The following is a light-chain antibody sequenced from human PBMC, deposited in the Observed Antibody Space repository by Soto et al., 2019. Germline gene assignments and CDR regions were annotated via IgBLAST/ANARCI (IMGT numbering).Light chain of an antibody. J-gene: IGKJ5*01. CDR2: DAS. CDR3: QQYSNWPPAIT. Sequence: IGLTQAPATLSWSPGERATLSCRASQSVSSYLAWYQQKPGQAPRLLIYDASNRATGIPARFSGSGSGTEFALIISSLQSEDVAVYYCQQYSNWPPAITFGQGTRLEI. CDR1: QSVSSY. V-gene: IGKV3-11*01.